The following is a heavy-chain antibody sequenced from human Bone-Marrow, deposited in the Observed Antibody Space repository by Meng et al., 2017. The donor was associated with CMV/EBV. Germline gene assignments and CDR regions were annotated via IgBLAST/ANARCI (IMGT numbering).Heavy chain of an antibody. CDR3: ARMGDVLLWFGELLRTGYYGMDV. Sequence: ASVKVSCKASGYTFTSYDINWVRQATGQGLEWMGWISAYNGHTNYAQKLQGRVTMTTDTSTSTAYMELRSLRSGDTAVYYCARMGDVLLWFGELLRTGYYGMDVWGQGTTVTVSS. CDR1: GYTFTSYD. CDR2: ISAYNGHT. V-gene: IGHV1-18*01. J-gene: IGHJ6*02. D-gene: IGHD3-10*01.